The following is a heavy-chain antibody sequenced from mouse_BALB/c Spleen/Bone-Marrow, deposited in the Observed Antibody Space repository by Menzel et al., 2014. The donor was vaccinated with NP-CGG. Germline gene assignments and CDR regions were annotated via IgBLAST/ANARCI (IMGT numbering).Heavy chain of an antibody. D-gene: IGHD2-3*01. CDR3: ARWLLPYYAMDY. Sequence: QVQLQQPGPELVKPGASVKISCKASGYAFSSSWMNWVKQRPGQGLEWIGRIYPGDGDTKYNGKCKGKATLTADKSSSTAYMQLSSLTSVDSAVYFCARWLLPYYAMDYWGQGTSVTVSS. CDR2: IYPGDGDT. CDR1: GYAFSSSW. V-gene: IGHV1-82*01. J-gene: IGHJ4*01.